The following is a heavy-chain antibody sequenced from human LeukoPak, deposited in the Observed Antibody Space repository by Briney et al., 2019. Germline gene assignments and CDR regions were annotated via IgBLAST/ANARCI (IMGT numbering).Heavy chain of an antibody. V-gene: IGHV3-21*01. CDR2: ISSSSSYI. CDR1: GFTFSSYS. J-gene: IGHJ4*02. D-gene: IGHD6-19*01. Sequence: GGSLRLSCAASGFTFSSYSMNWVRQAPGKGLEWVSSISSSSSYIYYADSVKGRFTISRDNAKNSLYLQMNSLRAEDTAVYYCASYSSGRFPLFDYWGQGTLVTVSS. CDR3: ASYSSGRFPLFDY.